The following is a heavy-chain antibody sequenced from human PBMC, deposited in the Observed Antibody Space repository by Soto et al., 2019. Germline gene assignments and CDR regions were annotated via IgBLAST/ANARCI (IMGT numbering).Heavy chain of an antibody. Sequence: EVQLLESGGGLVQPGGSLRLSCAASGFTFSSYAMSWVRQAPGKGLEWVSAISGSGGSTYYADSVKGRFTMSRDNSKNTLYLQMSGLGAEDTALYYCANGPRPVAGTVLSFDYWGQGTLVTVSS. D-gene: IGHD6-19*01. CDR1: GFTFSSYA. CDR2: ISGSGGST. CDR3: ANGPRPVAGTVLSFDY. V-gene: IGHV3-23*01. J-gene: IGHJ4*02.